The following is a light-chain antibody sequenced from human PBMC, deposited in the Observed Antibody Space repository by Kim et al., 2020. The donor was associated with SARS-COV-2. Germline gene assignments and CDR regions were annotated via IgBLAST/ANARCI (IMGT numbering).Light chain of an antibody. CDR2: GKN. J-gene: IGLJ2*01. V-gene: IGLV3-19*01. CDR3: NSRDSSALGV. CDR1: SLRSYY. Sequence: VALGKTVRITCQGDSLRSYYASWYQQKPGQAPVLVIYGKNNRPSGIPDRFSGSSSGNTASLTITGAQAEDEADYYCNSRDSSALGVFGGGTQLTVL.